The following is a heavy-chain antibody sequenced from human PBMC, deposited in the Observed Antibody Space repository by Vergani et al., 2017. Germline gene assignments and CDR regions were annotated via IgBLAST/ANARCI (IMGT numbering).Heavy chain of an antibody. J-gene: IGHJ4*02. Sequence: EVQVVESGGGLVQPGGSLRLSCAASGFTFRNYAMTWVRQAPGKGLEWVSSISSSGYYIYNADSVKGRFTISRDNAKNLLYLQMNNLRGEDTAVYYCARSEVNDGAENFDYWGQGTLVTVSS. CDR1: GFTFRNYA. V-gene: IGHV3-21*06. CDR2: ISSSGYYI. D-gene: IGHD1-1*01. CDR3: ARSEVNDGAENFDY.